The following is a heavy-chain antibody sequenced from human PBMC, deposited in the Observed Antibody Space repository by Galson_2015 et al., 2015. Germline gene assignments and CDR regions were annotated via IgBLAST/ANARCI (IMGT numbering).Heavy chain of an antibody. CDR1: GDSVSSHSAA. Sequence: CAISGDSVSSHSAAWNWIRQSPSRGLEWLGRTYYRSKWYNDYAVSVKSRITINPDTSKNQFSLQLNSVTPEDTAVYYCARETMITFGGVVDYWGQGTLVTVSS. D-gene: IGHD3-16*01. V-gene: IGHV6-1*01. CDR3: ARETMITFGGVVDY. J-gene: IGHJ4*02. CDR2: TYYRSKWYN.